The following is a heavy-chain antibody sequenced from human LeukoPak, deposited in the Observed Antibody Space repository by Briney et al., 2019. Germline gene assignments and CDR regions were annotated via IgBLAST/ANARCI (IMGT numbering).Heavy chain of an antibody. V-gene: IGHV3-20*04. Sequence: PGGSLRLACAASGFTFDDYGMSWVRQAPGKGLEWVSGINWNGGSTGYADSVKGRFTISRDNAKNSLYLQMNSLRAEDTALYYCARALVGATMVSYWGQGTLVTVSS. CDR1: GFTFDDYG. J-gene: IGHJ4*02. CDR2: INWNGGST. D-gene: IGHD1-26*01. CDR3: ARALVGATMVSY.